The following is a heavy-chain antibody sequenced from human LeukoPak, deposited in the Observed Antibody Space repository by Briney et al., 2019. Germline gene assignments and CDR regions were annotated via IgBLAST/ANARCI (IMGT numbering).Heavy chain of an antibody. D-gene: IGHD2-15*01. CDR1: GGTFSSYA. J-gene: IGHJ3*02. Sequence: ASVKVSCKASGGTFSSYAISGVRQAPGQGLEWMGRIIPILGIANYAQKFQGRVTITADKSTSTAYMELSSLRSEDTAVYYCARDLKGCSGGSCYYSAFDIWGQGTMVTVSS. CDR3: ARDLKGCSGGSCYYSAFDI. CDR2: IIPILGIA. V-gene: IGHV1-69*04.